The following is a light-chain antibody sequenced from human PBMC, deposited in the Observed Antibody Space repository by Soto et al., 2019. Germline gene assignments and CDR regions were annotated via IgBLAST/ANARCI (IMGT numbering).Light chain of an antibody. Sequence: QSALTQPTSASGSPGQSVTISCTGTSSDVGGYNFVSWYQQHPGKAPKLMIYEVSKRPSGVPDRFSGSKSGNTASLTVSGLQAEDEADYYCSSYAGGNNLVFGGGTKLTVL. V-gene: IGLV2-8*01. CDR2: EVS. J-gene: IGLJ2*01. CDR1: SSDVGGYNF. CDR3: SSYAGGNNLV.